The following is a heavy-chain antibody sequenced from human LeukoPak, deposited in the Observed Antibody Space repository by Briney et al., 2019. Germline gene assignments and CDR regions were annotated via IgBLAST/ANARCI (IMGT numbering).Heavy chain of an antibody. Sequence: GGSLRLSCVASGFTFGSYGMHWVRQAPGKGLEWVAVIWYDGSNKYYADSVKGRFTISRDNSKNTLYLQMNSLRAEDTAVYYCARERDQNWFDPWGQGTLVTVSS. CDR2: IWYDGSNK. D-gene: IGHD5-24*01. CDR1: GFTFGSYG. V-gene: IGHV3-33*08. CDR3: ARERDQNWFDP. J-gene: IGHJ5*02.